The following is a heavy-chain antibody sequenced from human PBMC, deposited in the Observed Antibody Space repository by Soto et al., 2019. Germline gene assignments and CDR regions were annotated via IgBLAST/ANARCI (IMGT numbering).Heavy chain of an antibody. D-gene: IGHD2-15*01. V-gene: IGHV4-61*08. CDR3: ARVVRCTRSGCYYLAMDV. Sequence: SLTSAFSGECVSSGVFSWEWNWQPPGKGLEWIGSIHSSGRTNYNPSLKSRVSMSLDTSKNQFSLSLSSVGAADTAIYYCARVVRCTRSGCYYLAMDVWGQGTTVTVSS. J-gene: IGHJ6*02. CDR2: IHSSGRT. CDR1: GECVSSGVFS.